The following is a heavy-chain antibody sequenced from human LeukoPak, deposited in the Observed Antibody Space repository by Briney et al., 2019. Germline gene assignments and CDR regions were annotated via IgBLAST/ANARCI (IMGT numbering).Heavy chain of an antibody. V-gene: IGHV3-53*01. CDR3: ARDLGMGTGWPYLEYGMDV. CDR1: GFIVSSKY. CDR2: IYSSGST. Sequence: PGGSLRLSWAASGFIVSSKYINWVRQAPGKGLEWVSVIYSSGSTYYADSVKGRFTISRDNSKNTLYLQMNSLRADDTAVYYCARDLGMGTGWPYLEYGMDVLGQGTTVTVSS. D-gene: IGHD6-19*01. J-gene: IGHJ6*02.